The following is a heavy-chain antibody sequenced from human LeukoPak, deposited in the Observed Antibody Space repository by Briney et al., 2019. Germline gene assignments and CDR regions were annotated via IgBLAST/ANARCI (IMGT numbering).Heavy chain of an antibody. CDR2: IYYSGSA. J-gene: IGHJ4*02. Sequence: SETLSLTCTVSGGSVSSYYWSWIRQPPGKGLEWIGYIYYSGSANYNPSLKSRVTISVDPSKNQFSLKLSSVTAADTAVYYCARDGGNEDSSWFDYWGQGTLVTVSS. CDR1: GGSVSSYY. CDR3: ARDGGNEDSSWFDY. V-gene: IGHV4-59*02. D-gene: IGHD6-13*01.